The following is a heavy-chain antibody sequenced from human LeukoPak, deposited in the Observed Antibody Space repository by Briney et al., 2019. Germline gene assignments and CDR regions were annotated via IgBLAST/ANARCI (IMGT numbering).Heavy chain of an antibody. CDR3: ARESGQWLGY. CDR1: GFTFTDYH. CDR2: IKQDGSEK. Sequence: PGGSLRLSCAASGFTFTDYHMSWIRQAPGKGLEWVANIKQDGSEKYYVDSVKGRFTISRDNSKNTLYLQMNSLRAEDTAVYYCARESGQWLGYWGQGTLVTVSS. J-gene: IGHJ4*02. D-gene: IGHD6-19*01. V-gene: IGHV3-7*01.